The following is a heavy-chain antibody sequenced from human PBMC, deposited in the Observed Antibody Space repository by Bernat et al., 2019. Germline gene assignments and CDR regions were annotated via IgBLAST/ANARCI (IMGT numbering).Heavy chain of an antibody. CDR2: IWYDGSNK. CDR1: GFTFSSYG. V-gene: IGHV3-33*01. J-gene: IGHJ6*02. D-gene: IGHD3-22*01. CDR3: ARDQEKYYYDSSGYSGHYYGMDV. Sequence: QVQLVESGGGVVQPGRSLRLSCAASGFTFSSYGMHWVRQAPGKGLEWVAVIWYDGSNKYYADSVKGRFTISRDNSKNTLYLQMNSLRAEDTAVYYCARDQEKYYYDSSGYSGHYYGMDVWGQGTTVTVSS.